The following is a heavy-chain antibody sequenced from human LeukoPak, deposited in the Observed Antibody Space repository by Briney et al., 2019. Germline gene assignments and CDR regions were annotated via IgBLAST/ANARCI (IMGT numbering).Heavy chain of an antibody. Sequence: SETLSLTCTVSGGSISSYYWSWIRQPAGKGLEWIGRIYTSGSTNYNPSLKSRVTMSVDTSKNQFSLKLSSVTAADTAVYYCARDTAMVMSRNYFDYWGQGTLVTVSS. D-gene: IGHD5-18*01. CDR3: ARDTAMVMSRNYFDY. CDR2: IYTSGST. J-gene: IGHJ4*02. V-gene: IGHV4-4*07. CDR1: GGSISSYY.